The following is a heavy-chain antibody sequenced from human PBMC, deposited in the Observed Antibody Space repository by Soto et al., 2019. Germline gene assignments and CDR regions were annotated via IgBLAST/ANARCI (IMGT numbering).Heavy chain of an antibody. CDR2: IIPFLGMA. CDR1: GDTFSSYA. J-gene: IGHJ5*02. Sequence: QVQLVQSGAEVKKPGSSVKVSCTASGDTFSSYAITWVRQAPGQGLEWMGRIIPFLGMANYAQKFQDRVTITADKSTSTAYMELTSLRSEDTAVYYCARDPPGYGDSVEKNWLDPWGQGTLVTVSS. D-gene: IGHD4-17*01. V-gene: IGHV1-69*09. CDR3: ARDPPGYGDSVEKNWLDP.